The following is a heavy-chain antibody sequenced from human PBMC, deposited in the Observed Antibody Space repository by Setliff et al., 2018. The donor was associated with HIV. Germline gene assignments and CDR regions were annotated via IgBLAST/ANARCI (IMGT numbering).Heavy chain of an antibody. J-gene: IGHJ4*02. Sequence: SETLSLTCTVSGGSISSGSYYWSWIRQPAGKGLEWIGRIWTSGSTNYNPSLKSRVTISVDTSKNRFSLKLSSVTAADTAIYYCALLYPYSGYLGYWGQGMLVTVSS. CDR2: IWTSGST. CDR3: ALLYPYSGYLGY. CDR1: GGSISSGSYY. D-gene: IGHD1-26*01. V-gene: IGHV4-61*02.